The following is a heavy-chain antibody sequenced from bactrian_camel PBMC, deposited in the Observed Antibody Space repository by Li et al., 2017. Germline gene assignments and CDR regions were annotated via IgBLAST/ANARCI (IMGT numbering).Heavy chain of an antibody. J-gene: IGHJ6*01. V-gene: IGHV3S63*01. CDR1: GFSVDDSA. CDR2: IDSDGRT. Sequence: HVQLVESGGGSVQAGETLTLSCTVSGFSVDDSAMAWYRQAPGHECQLVSTIDSDGRTYYADSAKGRFTISQDHAKNTVYLQMNSLKPEDTAVYYCARDNSGYCSGSWCYDDFGYWGQGTQVTVS. D-gene: IGHD3*01. CDR3: ARDNSGYCSGSWCYDDFGY.